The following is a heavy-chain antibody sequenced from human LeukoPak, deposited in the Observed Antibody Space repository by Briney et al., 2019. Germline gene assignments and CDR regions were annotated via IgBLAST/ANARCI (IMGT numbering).Heavy chain of an antibody. CDR1: GGSISSYY. J-gene: IGHJ6*03. CDR2: IYYSGST. D-gene: IGHD3-10*01. CDR3: ARQGRGNYYYYYYMDV. V-gene: IGHV4-59*01. Sequence: SETLSLTCTVSGGSISSYYWSWIRQPPGKGLEWIGYIYYSGSTNYNPSLKSRVTISVDTSKNQFSLKLSSVPAADTAVYYCARQGRGNYYYYYYMDVWGKGTTVTISS.